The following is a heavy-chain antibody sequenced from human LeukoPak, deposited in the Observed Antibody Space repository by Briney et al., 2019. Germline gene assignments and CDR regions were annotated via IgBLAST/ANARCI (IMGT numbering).Heavy chain of an antibody. V-gene: IGHV1-24*01. J-gene: IGHJ4*02. CDR3: ARDRQLKIESGSFTPLGY. CDR2: IDPEDGKT. CDR1: EYTLTELS. Sequence: GASVKVSCKVAEYTLTELSIHWVRQTPGKGLEWMGGIDPEDGKTIYAQKFRGRVTMTEDTSTRTAYMELRSLRSDDTAVYYCARDRQLKIESGSFTPLGYWGQGTLVTVSS. D-gene: IGHD1-26*01.